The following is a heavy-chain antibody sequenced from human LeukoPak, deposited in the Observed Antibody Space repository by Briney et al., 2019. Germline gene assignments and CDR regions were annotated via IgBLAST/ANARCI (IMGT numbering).Heavy chain of an antibody. CDR3: ARVYREVATRPPFLY. V-gene: IGHV3-30-3*01. CDR2: ISYDGSNK. J-gene: IGHJ4*02. D-gene: IGHD5-12*01. Sequence: GGSLRLSCAVSGFTFSSYAMHWVRQAPGKGLEWVAVISYDGSNKYYADSVKGRFTISRDNSKNTLYLQMNSLRAEDTAVYYCARVYREVATRPPFLYWGQGTLVTVSS. CDR1: GFTFSSYA.